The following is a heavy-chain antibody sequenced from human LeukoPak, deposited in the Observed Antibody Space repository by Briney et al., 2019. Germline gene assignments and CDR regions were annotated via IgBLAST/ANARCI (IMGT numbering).Heavy chain of an antibody. Sequence: SETLSLTCTVSGGSVSSGSYYWSWIRQPPGKGLEWIGYIYYSGSTKYNPSLKSRVTLSVDTPKNQFSLKLSSVTAADTAVYYCARVGYSSGWYVFDFWGQGTLVTVSS. D-gene: IGHD6-19*01. V-gene: IGHV4-61*01. CDR1: GGSVSSGSYY. CDR3: ARVGYSSGWYVFDF. CDR2: IYYSGST. J-gene: IGHJ4*02.